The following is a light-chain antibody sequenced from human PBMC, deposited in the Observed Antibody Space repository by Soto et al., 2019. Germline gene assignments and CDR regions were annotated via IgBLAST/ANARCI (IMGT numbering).Light chain of an antibody. CDR2: GAS. CDR3: QHYNKWPPWT. CDR1: QSVSSN. V-gene: IGKV3-15*01. J-gene: IGKJ1*01. Sequence: EIVMTQSPDTLSVSPGERATLSCRASQSVSSNLAWYQQKPGQAPRLLIYGASTRATGIPARFSGSGSGTEFTLTISSLQSEDFAVYYCQHYNKWPPWTFGQGIKVEIK.